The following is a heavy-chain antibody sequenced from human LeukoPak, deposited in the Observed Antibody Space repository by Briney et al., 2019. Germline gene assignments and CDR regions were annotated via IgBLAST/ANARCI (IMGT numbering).Heavy chain of an antibody. J-gene: IGHJ4*02. V-gene: IGHV1-69*02. CDR3: ARSLEWLSIGPFDY. D-gene: IGHD3-3*01. CDR1: GGTFSSYT. CDR2: IIPILGIA. Sequence: GASLKVSCKSSGGTFSSYTTSWVRQAPGQGLEWVGRIIPILGIANYAQKFQGRVTITADTSTSTAYMELSSLRSEDTAVYYCARSLEWLSIGPFDYWGQGTLVTVSS.